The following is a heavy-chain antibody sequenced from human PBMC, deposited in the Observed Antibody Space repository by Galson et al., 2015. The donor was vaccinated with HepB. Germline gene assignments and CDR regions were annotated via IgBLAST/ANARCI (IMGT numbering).Heavy chain of an antibody. J-gene: IGHJ6*02. CDR1: GDSVSSNSAA. D-gene: IGHD3-16*02. CDR2: TYYRSKWYN. CDR3: ARERLRLGELSATYYYYGMDV. Sequence: CAISGDSVSSNSAAWNWIRQSPSRGLEWLGRTYYRSKWYNDYAPSVKGRISIKSDTSKNQFSLQLNFVTPEDTAVCFCARERLRLGELSATYYYYGMDVWGQGATVTVSS. V-gene: IGHV6-1*01.